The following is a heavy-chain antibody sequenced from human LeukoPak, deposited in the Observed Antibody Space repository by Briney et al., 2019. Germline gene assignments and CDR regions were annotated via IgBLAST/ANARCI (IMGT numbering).Heavy chain of an antibody. V-gene: IGHV4-39*07. D-gene: IGHD4-17*01. CDR2: IHDSDTT. CDR3: ARTFGDYGSYSFYYLDV. Sequence: SETLSLTCTVSGGSTSSTSYYWGWIRQSPGQGLEWIGSIHDSDTTYYNPSLKSRVTISLDTSMNQFSLTLRSMTAADTAMYYCARTFGDYGSYSFYYLDVWGKGTTVTVSS. CDR1: GGSTSSTSYY. J-gene: IGHJ6*03.